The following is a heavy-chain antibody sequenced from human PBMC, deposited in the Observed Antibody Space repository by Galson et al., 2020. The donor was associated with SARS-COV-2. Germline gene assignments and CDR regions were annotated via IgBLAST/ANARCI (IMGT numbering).Heavy chain of an antibody. CDR1: GFTFSSYW. J-gene: IGHJ6*03. CDR2: IKQDGSEK. Sequence: GGSLRLSCAASGFTFSSYWMSWVRQAPGKGLEWVANIKQDGSEKYYVDSVKGRFTISRDNAKNSLYLQMNSLRAEDTAVYYCARDVGLSLYSSGWYYYYYYMDVWGKGTTVTFSS. CDR3: ARDVGLSLYSSGWYYYYYYMDV. V-gene: IGHV3-7*03. D-gene: IGHD6-19*01.